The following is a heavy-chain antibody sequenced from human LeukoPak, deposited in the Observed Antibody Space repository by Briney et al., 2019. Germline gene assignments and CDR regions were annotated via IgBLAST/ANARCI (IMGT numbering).Heavy chain of an antibody. V-gene: IGHV3-23*01. J-gene: IGHJ4*02. D-gene: IGHD1-26*01. CDR2: IRGSAGSA. CDR3: AKDLSGSFYAPADY. CDR1: GFTFSSYA. Sequence: GGSLRLSCAASGFTFSSYAMSWVRQAPGGGLEWVSGIRGSAGSANYADPVKGRFTISRDNSKSTLYLQMTSLRAEDTAVYYCAKDLSGSFYAPADYWGQGTLVSVSS.